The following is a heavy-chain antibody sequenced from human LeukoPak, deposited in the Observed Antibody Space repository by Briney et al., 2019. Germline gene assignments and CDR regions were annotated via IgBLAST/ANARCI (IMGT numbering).Heavy chain of an antibody. V-gene: IGHV3-30-3*01. D-gene: IGHD6-19*01. CDR1: GFTFGKYW. CDR2: ISYDGSNK. Sequence: GGSLRLSCVASGFTFGKYWMSWVRQAPGKGLEWVAVISYDGSNKYYADSVKGRFTISRDNSKNTLYLQMNSLRAEDTAVYYCARAPYSSGWYLLGYFDLWGRGTLVTVSS. J-gene: IGHJ2*01. CDR3: ARAPYSSGWYLLGYFDL.